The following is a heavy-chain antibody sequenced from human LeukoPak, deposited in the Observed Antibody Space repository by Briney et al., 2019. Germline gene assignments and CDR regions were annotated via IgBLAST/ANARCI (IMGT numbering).Heavy chain of an antibody. CDR1: GFTFSSYG. CDR2: ISSSGGGI. Sequence: GGSLRLSCAASGFTFSSYGMSWVRQAPGKGLEWVSAISSSGGGINYADSVKGRFTISRDNSKNTLYLQVKSLRAEDTAVYYCAKDGGLWVSAHWGDSWGRGTLVTVSS. CDR3: AKDGGLWVSAHWGDS. V-gene: IGHV3-23*01. J-gene: IGHJ4*02. D-gene: IGHD7-27*01.